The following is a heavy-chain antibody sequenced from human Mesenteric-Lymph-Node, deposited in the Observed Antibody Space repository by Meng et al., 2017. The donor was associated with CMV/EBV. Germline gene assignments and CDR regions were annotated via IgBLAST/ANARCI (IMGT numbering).Heavy chain of an antibody. D-gene: IGHD1-26*01. J-gene: IGHJ4*02. CDR3: AAGKSFGDY. Sequence: LRLSCAASGFTFSSYAINWVRQAPGKGLEWVALISDDGSNKYYADSVKGRFTISRDNSKSTLSLQMNSLRADDTAVYFCAAGKSFGDYWGQGTLVTVSS. CDR2: ISDDGSNK. V-gene: IGHV3-30*03. CDR1: GFTFSSYA.